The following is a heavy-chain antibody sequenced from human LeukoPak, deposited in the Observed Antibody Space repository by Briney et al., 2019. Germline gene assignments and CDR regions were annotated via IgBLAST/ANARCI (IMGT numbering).Heavy chain of an antibody. CDR2: ISSSGSTI. D-gene: IGHD2-2*01. CDR1: GFTFSDYY. J-gene: IGHJ4*02. Sequence: PGGSLRLSCAASGFTFSDYYMSWIHQAPGKGLEWVSYISSSGSTIYYADSVKGRFTISRDNAKNSLYLQMNSLRAEDTAVYYCARDGCSSTSCHDYWGQGTLVTVSS. V-gene: IGHV3-11*01. CDR3: ARDGCSSTSCHDY.